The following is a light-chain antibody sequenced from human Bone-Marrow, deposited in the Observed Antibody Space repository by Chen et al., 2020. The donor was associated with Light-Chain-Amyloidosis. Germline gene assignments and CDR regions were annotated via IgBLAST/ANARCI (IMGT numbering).Light chain of an antibody. V-gene: IGLV6-57*01. CDR2: EDD. CDR3: QSYQGSSQGV. J-gene: IGLJ3*02. Sequence: NFMLTQPHSVSESPGKTVIISCTRSSGSIATNYVQWYQQRPGSSPTTVIYEDDQRPSGLPDRFSGSIDGSSNSASLTISGLKTEDEADYYCQSYQGSSQGVFSGGTKLTVL. CDR1: SGSIATNY.